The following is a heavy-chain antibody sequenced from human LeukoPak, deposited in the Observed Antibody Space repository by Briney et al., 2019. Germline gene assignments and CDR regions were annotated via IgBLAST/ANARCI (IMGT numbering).Heavy chain of an antibody. CDR1: GFTFSDYY. D-gene: IGHD6-19*01. CDR2: ISSSGTAI. Sequence: SGGSLRLSCAASGFTFSDYYMSWIRQVPGKGLEWVSYISSSGTAIYDADSVKGRFTISRDNAKKLVYLQMNSLRVEDTAVYYCARDPVFGGVGWSNRFDPWGQGTLVTVSS. V-gene: IGHV3-11*01. CDR3: ARDPVFGGVGWSNRFDP. J-gene: IGHJ5*02.